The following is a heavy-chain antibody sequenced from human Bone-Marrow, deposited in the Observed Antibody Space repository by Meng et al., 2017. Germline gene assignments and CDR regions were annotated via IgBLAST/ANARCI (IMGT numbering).Heavy chain of an antibody. J-gene: IGHJ4*02. CDR2: ISYDGSNK. Sequence: SCAGSGCTFSSYAMHWVRQAPGKGLEWVAVISYDGSNKYYADSVKGRFTISRDNAKNSLYLEMNSLRAEDTAVYYCARFCCGSGTSWGYWGQGTLVTVSS. V-gene: IGHV3-30*04. D-gene: IGHD3-10*01. CDR3: ARFCCGSGTSWGY. CDR1: GCTFSSYA.